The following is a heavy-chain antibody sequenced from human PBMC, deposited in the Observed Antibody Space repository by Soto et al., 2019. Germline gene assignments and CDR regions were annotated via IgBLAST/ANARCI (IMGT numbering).Heavy chain of an antibody. V-gene: IGHV4-4*02. CDR2: IYHSGST. D-gene: IGHD5-12*01. J-gene: IGHJ3*02. CDR3: ARETSYGGYIGSDAFDI. Sequence: QVQLQESGPGLVKPSGTLSLTCAVSGGSISSSNWWSWVRQPPGKGLKWIGEIYHSGSTNYNPSLKSRVTISVDKSKNQFSLKLSSVTAADTAVYYCARETSYGGYIGSDAFDIWGQGTMVTVSS. CDR1: GGSISSSNW.